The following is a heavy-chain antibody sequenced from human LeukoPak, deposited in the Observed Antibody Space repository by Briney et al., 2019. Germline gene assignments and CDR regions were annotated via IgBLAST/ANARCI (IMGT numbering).Heavy chain of an antibody. CDR1: GGTFSSYA. D-gene: IGHD6-13*01. CDR3: ARGEQLARFDP. CDR2: IIPIFGTA. V-gene: IGHV1-69*05. J-gene: IGHJ5*02. Sequence: VASVKVSCKASGGTFSSYAISWVRQAPGQGVEWMGGIIPIFGTANYAQKFQGRVTITTDESTSTAYMELSSLRSEDTAVYYCARGEQLARFDPWGQGTLVTVSS.